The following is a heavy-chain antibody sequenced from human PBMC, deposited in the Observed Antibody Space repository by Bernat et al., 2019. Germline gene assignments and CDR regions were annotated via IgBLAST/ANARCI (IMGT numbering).Heavy chain of an antibody. V-gene: IGHV4-39*01. J-gene: IGHJ4*02. Sequence: QLQLQESGPGLVKPSETLSLTCTVSGGSISSSSYYWGWIRQPPGKGLEWIGSIYYSGSTYYNPSLNSRVTISVDTSKNQFSLTLSSVTAADTAVYYCATNSRELTTVTYFDYWGQGTLVTVSS. CDR1: GGSISSSSYY. D-gene: IGHD4-11*01. CDR2: IYYSGST. CDR3: ATNSRELTTVTYFDY.